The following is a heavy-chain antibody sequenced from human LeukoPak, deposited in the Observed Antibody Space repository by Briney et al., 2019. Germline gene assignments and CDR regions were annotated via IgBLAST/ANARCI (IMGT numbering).Heavy chain of an antibody. CDR1: GFTFGDYA. CDR2: ISWNSGSI. CDR3: AKDISVPYCTNGVCYVFDY. J-gene: IGHJ4*01. D-gene: IGHD2-8*01. Sequence: GRSLRLSCAASGFTFGDYAMHWVRQAPGQGLEWVSGISWNSGSIGYADYVKGRFTISRDKSKNSVYLQLNSLRAEDTALYYCAKDISVPYCTNGVCYVFDYWGHGTLVTVSS. V-gene: IGHV3-9*01.